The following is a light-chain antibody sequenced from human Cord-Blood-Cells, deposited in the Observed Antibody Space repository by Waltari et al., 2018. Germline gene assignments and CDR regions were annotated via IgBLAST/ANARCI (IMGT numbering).Light chain of an antibody. CDR1: QSNSSY. Sequence: DFQMTQSPSSLAASVGARVTITCRASQSNSSYLNWYQQKPGKAPNLLISAASSLQSGVPSRFSGSGSGKDFTLTISSLQPEDFATYYCQQSYSTPYTFGQGTKLEIK. CDR2: AAS. J-gene: IGKJ2*01. V-gene: IGKV1-39*01. CDR3: QQSYSTPYT.